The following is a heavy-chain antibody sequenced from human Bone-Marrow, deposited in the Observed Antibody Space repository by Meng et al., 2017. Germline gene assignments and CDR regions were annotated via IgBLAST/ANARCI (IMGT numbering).Heavy chain of an antibody. CDR2: MKSKTDGGTT. D-gene: IGHD3-16*01. CDR3: ARDNLRGEDPNWFDP. Sequence: GGSLRLSCAASGFTFSSYSMNWVRQAPGKGLEWIGRMKSKTDGGTTDYAAPVKGRFTISRDDSKNTLYLQMNSLRAEDTAVYYCARDNLRGEDPNWFDPWGQGTLVTVSS. J-gene: IGHJ5*02. V-gene: IGHV3-15*01. CDR1: GFTFSSYS.